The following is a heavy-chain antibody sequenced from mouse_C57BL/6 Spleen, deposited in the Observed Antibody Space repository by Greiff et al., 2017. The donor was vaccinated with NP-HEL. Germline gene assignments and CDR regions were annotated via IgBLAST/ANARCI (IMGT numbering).Heavy chain of an antibody. D-gene: IGHD3-2*02. V-gene: IGHV1-50*01. CDR1: GYTFTSYW. CDR2: IDPSDSYT. CDR3: ARGTAQATRFAY. J-gene: IGHJ3*01. Sequence: QVQLQQPGAELVKPGASVKLSCKASGYTFTSYWMQWVKQRPGQGLEWIGEIDPSDSYTNYNQKFKGKATLTVDISSSTAYMQLSSLTSEDSAVYYCARGTAQATRFAYWGQGTLVTVSA.